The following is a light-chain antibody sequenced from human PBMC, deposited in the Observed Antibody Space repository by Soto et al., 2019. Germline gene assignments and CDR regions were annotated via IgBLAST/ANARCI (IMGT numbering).Light chain of an antibody. CDR2: GAS. J-gene: IGKJ2*01. CDR1: QSGSSN. V-gene: IGKV3-15*01. CDR3: QQYNNWPLT. Sequence: EIVMTQTPATLSAPPGERATLSCRASQSGSSNLAWYQQKPGQAPRLLIYGASTRATGIPARFSGSGSGTEFTLTISSLQSVYFAVNYCQQYNNWPLTFGQGTKLEIK.